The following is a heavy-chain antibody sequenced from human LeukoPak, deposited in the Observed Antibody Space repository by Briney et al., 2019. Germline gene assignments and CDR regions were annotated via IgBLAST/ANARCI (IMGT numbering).Heavy chain of an antibody. CDR3: AKGQGSGSYPFDY. J-gene: IGHJ4*02. CDR2: ISTTAA. V-gene: IGHV3-23*01. D-gene: IGHD3-16*02. Sequence: PGGSLRLSCAASGFTFSSYAMSWVRQAPGKGLEWVSVISTTAAYYADSVKGRFTISRDTSRNTLYLQMNSLRADDTAAYYCAKGQGSGSYPFDYWGQGTLVTVSS. CDR1: GFTFSSYA.